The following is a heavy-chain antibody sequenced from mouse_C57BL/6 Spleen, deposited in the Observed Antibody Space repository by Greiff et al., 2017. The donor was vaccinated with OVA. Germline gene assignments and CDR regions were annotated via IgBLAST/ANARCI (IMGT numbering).Heavy chain of an antibody. Sequence: QVQLQQPGAELVRPGTSVKLSCKASGYTFTSYWMHWVKQRPGQGLEWIGVIDPSDSYTNYNQKFKGKATLTVDTSSSTAYMQLSSLTSEDSAVYYWARGQLRLRDYAMDYWGQGTSVTVSS. CDR2: IDPSDSYT. D-gene: IGHD3-2*02. J-gene: IGHJ4*01. CDR3: ARGQLRLRDYAMDY. CDR1: GYTFTSYW. V-gene: IGHV1-59*01.